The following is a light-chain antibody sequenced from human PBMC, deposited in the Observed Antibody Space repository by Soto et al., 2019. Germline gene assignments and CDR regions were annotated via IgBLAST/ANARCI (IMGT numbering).Light chain of an antibody. CDR3: QQGGS. Sequence: EIVLTQFPATLSLSPGEEATLSCRASQSFGTSLAWYQQRPAQAPRLLIYDTFKVAAGVPARFSGSGSRADFTLTISGLEPEDFAVYYCQQGGSFGGGTKVEIK. J-gene: IGKJ4*01. V-gene: IGKV3-11*01. CDR2: DTF. CDR1: QSFGTS.